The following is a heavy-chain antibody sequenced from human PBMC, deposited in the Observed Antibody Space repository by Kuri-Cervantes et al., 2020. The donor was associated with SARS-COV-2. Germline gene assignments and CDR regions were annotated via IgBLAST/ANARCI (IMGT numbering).Heavy chain of an antibody. V-gene: IGHV4-38-2*01. Sequence: SETLSLTCAVSGYSIRSGYYWGWIRQPPGKGLEWIGSIYHTGHTYYNPSFESRLTISLDTSKNQFFLNLTSVTAGDTAVYYCAHLITVFGVVDPPGDYWFDPWGQGTLVTVSS. CDR3: AHLITVFGVVDPPGDYWFDP. CDR2: IYHTGHT. CDR1: GYSIRSGYY. D-gene: IGHD3-3*01. J-gene: IGHJ5*02.